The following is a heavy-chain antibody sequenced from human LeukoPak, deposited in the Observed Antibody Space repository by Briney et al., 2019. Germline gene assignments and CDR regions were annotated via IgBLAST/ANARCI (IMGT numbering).Heavy chain of an antibody. D-gene: IGHD3-22*01. CDR1: GFTFSSYA. J-gene: IGHJ4*02. V-gene: IGHV3-30-3*01. CDR3: ARYYYDSSGYYTGIDY. Sequence: SLRLSCAASGFTFSSYAMHWVRQAPGKGLEWVAVISYDGSNKYYADSVKGRFTISRDNSKNTPYLQMNSLRAEDTAVYYCARYYYDSSGYYTGIDYWGQGTLVTVSS. CDR2: ISYDGSNK.